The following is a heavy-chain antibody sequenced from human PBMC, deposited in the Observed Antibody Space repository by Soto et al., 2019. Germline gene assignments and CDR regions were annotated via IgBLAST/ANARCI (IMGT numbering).Heavy chain of an antibody. D-gene: IGHD3-9*01. CDR2: ISGSGGST. V-gene: IGHV3-23*01. CDR3: AKARAPYYDILTGYYPAYYYYYMGV. J-gene: IGHJ6*03. CDR1: GFTFSSYA. Sequence: PCGSLRLSCASSGFTFSSYAMSWVRQAPGKGLEWVSAISGSGGSTYYADSVKGRFTISRDNSKNTLYLQMNSLRAEDTAVYYCAKARAPYYDILTGYYPAYYYYYMGVWGKGTTVTRLL.